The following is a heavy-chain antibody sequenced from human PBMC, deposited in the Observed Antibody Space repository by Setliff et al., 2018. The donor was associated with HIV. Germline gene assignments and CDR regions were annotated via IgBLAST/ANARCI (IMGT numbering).Heavy chain of an antibody. CDR1: GGSISSGGYY. CDR3: ARGTVITYFYDSSGSFDY. J-gene: IGHJ4*02. CDR2: IYYTGST. D-gene: IGHD3-22*01. V-gene: IGHV4-31*03. Sequence: PSETLSLTCIVSGGSISSGGYYWTWIRQYPGEGLEWIGYIYYTGSTYYNPSLKSRVTISVDTSKKQFSLKLSSVTAADTAVYYCARGTVITYFYDSSGSFDYWGQGTLVTVSS.